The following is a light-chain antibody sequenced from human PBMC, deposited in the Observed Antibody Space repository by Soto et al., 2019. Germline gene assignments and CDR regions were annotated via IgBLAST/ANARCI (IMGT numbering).Light chain of an antibody. V-gene: IGKV1-39*01. Sequence: DIQMTQSPSSVSASVGVRVTITCRASQFIRTYLNWYQQKPGKPPELLIYVAPSLQSEDPSRSSGSGSGTDFTLTISDLQPEDFGTYYCQQSDISHWTFGQGTKV. J-gene: IGKJ1*01. CDR1: QFIRTY. CDR2: VAP. CDR3: QQSDISHWT.